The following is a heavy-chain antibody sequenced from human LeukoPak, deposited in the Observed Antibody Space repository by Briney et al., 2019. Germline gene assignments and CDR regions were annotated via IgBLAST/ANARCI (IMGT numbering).Heavy chain of an antibody. J-gene: IGHJ4*02. CDR2: ISYDGSNK. CDR1: GFTFSSYG. CDR3: ARDGRCGGDCYAS. V-gene: IGHV3-30*03. D-gene: IGHD2-21*02. Sequence: AGSLRLSCAASGFTFSSYGMHWVRQAPGKGLEWVAVISYDGSNKYYADSVKGRFTISRDNSKNTLYLQMNSLRAEDTAVYYCARDGRCGGDCYASWGQGTLVTVSS.